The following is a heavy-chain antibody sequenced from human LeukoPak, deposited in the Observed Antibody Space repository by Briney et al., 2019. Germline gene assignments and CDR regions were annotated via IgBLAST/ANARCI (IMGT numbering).Heavy chain of an antibody. CDR3: ARGGSSSWYPTAIDY. CDR1: GYTFTGYY. J-gene: IGHJ4*02. Sequence: ASVKVSCKASGYTFTGYYMHWVRQAPGQGLEWMGRINPNSGGTNYAQKFQGRVTMTRDTSISTAYMELSRLRSDDTAVCYCARGGSSSWYPTAIDYWGQGTLVTVSS. CDR2: INPNSGGT. D-gene: IGHD6-13*01. V-gene: IGHV1-2*06.